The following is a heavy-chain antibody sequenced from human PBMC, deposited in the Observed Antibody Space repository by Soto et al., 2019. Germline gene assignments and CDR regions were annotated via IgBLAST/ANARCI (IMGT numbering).Heavy chain of an antibody. CDR2: VYFSGNT. Sequence: QLQLQESGPGLVKSSETLSLMCTVSGGSVRSSCYYWGWIRQPPGKGLEWIGSVYFSGNTQYNPSLPRRVTIPSDTSTPQSSLRLSSVTAAATAIYTCARRDYSNLSCTDYRDIDVGGKGPTVTVSS. CDR3: ARRDYSNLSCTDYRDIDV. V-gene: IGHV4-39*01. CDR1: GGSVRSSCYY. J-gene: IGHJ6*03. D-gene: IGHD4-4*01.